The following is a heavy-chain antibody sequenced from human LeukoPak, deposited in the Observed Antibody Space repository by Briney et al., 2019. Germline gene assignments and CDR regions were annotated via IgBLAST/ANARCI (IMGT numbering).Heavy chain of an antibody. CDR2: IYYSGST. CDR3: ARDQERDFWSGYPAFDI. Sequence: SETLSLTCTVSGGSISSGGYYWSWIRQHPGKGLEWIGYIYYSGSTYYNPSLKSRVTISVDTSKNQFSLKLSSVTAADTAVYYCARDQERDFWSGYPAFDIWGQGTMVTVSS. V-gene: IGHV4-31*03. CDR1: GGSISSGGYY. J-gene: IGHJ3*02. D-gene: IGHD3-3*01.